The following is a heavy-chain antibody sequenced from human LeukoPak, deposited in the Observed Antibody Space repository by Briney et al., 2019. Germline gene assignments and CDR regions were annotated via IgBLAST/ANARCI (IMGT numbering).Heavy chain of an antibody. V-gene: IGHV1-46*01. J-gene: IGHJ4*02. CDR1: GYTFTSYY. D-gene: IGHD6-19*01. CDR3: ARRGYSSGWYDGFDY. CDR2: INPSGGST. Sequence: GASVKVSRKASGYTFTSYYMHWVRQAPGQELEWMGIINPSGGSTSYAQKFQGRVTMTRDTSTSTVYMELSSLRSEDTAVYYCARRGYSSGWYDGFDYWGQGTLVTVSS.